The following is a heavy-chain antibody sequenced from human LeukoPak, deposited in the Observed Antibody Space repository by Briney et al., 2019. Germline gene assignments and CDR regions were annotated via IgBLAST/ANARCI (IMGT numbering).Heavy chain of an antibody. CDR2: ISGSGSST. V-gene: IGHV3-23*01. J-gene: IGHJ4*02. D-gene: IGHD3-10*01. Sequence: GGSLRLSCAASGFTFSGYAMTWVRQAPGKGLEWVSTISGSGSSTYYADSMKGRFTISRDNSNNTLYLQMNSLRAEDTAVYYCAKGRYFGEHYLDYWGQGTLVTVSS. CDR3: AKGRYFGEHYLDY. CDR1: GFTFSGYA.